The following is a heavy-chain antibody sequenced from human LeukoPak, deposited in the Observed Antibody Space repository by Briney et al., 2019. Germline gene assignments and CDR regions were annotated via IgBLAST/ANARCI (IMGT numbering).Heavy chain of an antibody. V-gene: IGHV4-34*01. CDR2: INHSGST. J-gene: IGHJ4*02. CDR1: GGSFSGYY. D-gene: IGHD6-19*01. Sequence: ASETLSLTCAVYGGSFSGYYWSWIRQPPGKGLEWIGEINHSGSTNYNPSLKSRVTISVDTSKNQFSLRLSSVTAADTAVYYCARHKGAVGGRYYDYWGQGTLVTVSS. CDR3: ARHKGAVGGRYYDY.